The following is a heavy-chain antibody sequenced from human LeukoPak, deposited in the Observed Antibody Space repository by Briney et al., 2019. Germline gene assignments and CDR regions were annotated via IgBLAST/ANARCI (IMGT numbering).Heavy chain of an antibody. V-gene: IGHV1-2*02. CDR3: ARGSIPWQLVHSNFDY. Sequence: ASVKVSCKASGYTFTGYYMHWVRQAPGQGLAWMGWINPNSGGTNYAQKFQGRVTMTRDTSISTAYMELSRLSSDDTAVYYCARGSIPWQLVHSNFDYWGQGTLVTVSS. J-gene: IGHJ4*02. CDR1: GYTFTGYY. D-gene: IGHD6-6*01. CDR2: INPNSGGT.